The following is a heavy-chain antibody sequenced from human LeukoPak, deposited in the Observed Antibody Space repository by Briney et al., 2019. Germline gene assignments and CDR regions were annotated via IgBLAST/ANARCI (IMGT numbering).Heavy chain of an antibody. J-gene: IGHJ4*02. V-gene: IGHV1-18*01. Sequence: ASVKVSCTASGYTFTSYGISWVRQAPGQGLEWMGWISGYNGNTNYAQKLQGRVTMTTDTSTSTAYMELRSLRSDDTAVYYCARVLCSGGDCYSLFDYWGQGTLVTVSS. CDR3: ARVLCSGGDCYSLFDY. D-gene: IGHD2-15*01. CDR1: GYTFTSYG. CDR2: ISGYNGNT.